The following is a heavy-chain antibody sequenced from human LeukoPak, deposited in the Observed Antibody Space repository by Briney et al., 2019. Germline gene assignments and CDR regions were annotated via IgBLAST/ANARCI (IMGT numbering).Heavy chain of an antibody. Sequence: GGSLRLSCAASGFTFSSYSMNWVRQAPGKRLEWVSSISSSSSYIYYADSVKGRFTISRDNAKNSLYLQMNSLRAEDTAVYYCARDFHVRNYDIGGYSYWGQGTLVTVSS. J-gene: IGHJ4*02. CDR2: ISSSSSYI. CDR3: ARDFHVRNYDIGGYSY. V-gene: IGHV3-21*01. CDR1: GFTFSSYS. D-gene: IGHD3-22*01.